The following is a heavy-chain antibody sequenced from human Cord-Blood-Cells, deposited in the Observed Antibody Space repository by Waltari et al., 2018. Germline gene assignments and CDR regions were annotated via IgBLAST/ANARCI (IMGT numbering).Heavy chain of an antibody. CDR3: AKCFWNGDGMDV. D-gene: IGHD1-1*01. J-gene: IGHJ6*02. CDR1: GFTFDDYA. CDR2: MSWNSGSI. V-gene: IGHV3-9*01. Sequence: EVQLVESGGGLVQPGRSLRLSCAASGFTFDDYAMHWVRQAPGKGLGGVSGMSWNSGSIGYADSVKGRFTISRDNAKNALYLQMNSLRAEDTALYYCAKCFWNGDGMDVWGQGTTVTVSS.